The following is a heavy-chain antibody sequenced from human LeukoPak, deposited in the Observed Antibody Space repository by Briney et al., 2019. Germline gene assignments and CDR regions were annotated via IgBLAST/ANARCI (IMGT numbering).Heavy chain of an antibody. J-gene: IGHJ4*02. Sequence: GGSLRLSCAASGFTFSDYYMSWIRQAPGKGLEWVSYISSSGSTIYYADPVKGRFTISRDNAKNSLYLQMNSLRAEDTAVYYCARERRASSGYSYGSFDYWGQGTLVTVSS. CDR1: GFTFSDYY. CDR3: ARERRASSGYSYGSFDY. D-gene: IGHD5-18*01. V-gene: IGHV3-11*01. CDR2: ISSSGSTI.